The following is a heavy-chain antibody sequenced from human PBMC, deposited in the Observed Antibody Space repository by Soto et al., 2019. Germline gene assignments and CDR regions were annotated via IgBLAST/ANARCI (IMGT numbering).Heavy chain of an antibody. CDR1: GYAISFG. CDR2: ISAYNGNT. Sequence: ASVNVSCKASGYAISFGFSWVRQAPGQGLEWMGWISAYNGNTKYAQKFQGRVTVTTDTPTSTGYMELRSLRSDDTAVYYCARDAEPYLAVVSAAGYSHYVMDVWGQGTTVIVSS. D-gene: IGHD2-2*01. V-gene: IGHV1-18*01. CDR3: ARDAEPYLAVVSAAGYSHYVMDV. J-gene: IGHJ6*02.